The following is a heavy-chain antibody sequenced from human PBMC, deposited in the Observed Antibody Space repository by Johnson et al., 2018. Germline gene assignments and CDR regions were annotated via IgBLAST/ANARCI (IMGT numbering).Heavy chain of an antibody. J-gene: IGHJ6*04. CDR1: GFTFSSYA. V-gene: IGHV3-30-3*01. CDR3: AGDPKSSRWSLDQQDV. CDR2: ISYDGSNK. D-gene: IGHD4-23*01. Sequence: VQLVETGGGVVQPGRSLRLSCAASGFTFSSYAMHWVRQAPGKGLEWVAVISYDGSNKYYADSVKGRFTISRDNSKNTLYLQMNSLRAEDTAVDYCAGDPKSSRWSLDQQDVWGKGTTVTVSS.